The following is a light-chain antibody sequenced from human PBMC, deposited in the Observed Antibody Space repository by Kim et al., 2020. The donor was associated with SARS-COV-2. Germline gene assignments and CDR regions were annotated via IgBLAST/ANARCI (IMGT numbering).Light chain of an antibody. CDR3: QVWDSGSDQWV. Sequence: SYELTQPPSVSEPPGKTATITCGGDDVGTKSVHWYQQKPGQAPVLVIYYDTDRPSGIPERFSASNSGNTATLTVSRVEAGDEADYYCQVWDSGSDQWVFGGGTKLTVL. CDR2: YDT. V-gene: IGLV3-21*04. J-gene: IGLJ3*02. CDR1: DVGTKS.